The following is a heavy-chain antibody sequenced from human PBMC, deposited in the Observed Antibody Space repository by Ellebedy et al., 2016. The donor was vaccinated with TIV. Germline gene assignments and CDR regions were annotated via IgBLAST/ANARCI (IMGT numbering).Heavy chain of an antibody. CDR1: GFTFSSYS. J-gene: IGHJ6*02. Sequence: GGSLRLSCAASGFTFSSYSMNWVRQAPGKGLEWVSYISSSSSTIYYADSVKGRFTISRDNSKNTLYLQMNSLKAEDTAVYYCARLKMYVSPFYAMDVWGQGTAVTVSS. CDR3: ARLKMYVSPFYAMDV. V-gene: IGHV3-48*01. CDR2: ISSSSSTI. D-gene: IGHD2-8*01.